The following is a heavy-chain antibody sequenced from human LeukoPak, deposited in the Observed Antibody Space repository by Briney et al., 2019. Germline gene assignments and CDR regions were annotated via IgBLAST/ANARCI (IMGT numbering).Heavy chain of an antibody. J-gene: IGHJ4*02. CDR3: ARESGVLYESSGYYPY. Sequence: GASVKVSCKASGYTFTGYYMHWVRQAPGQGLEWMGLINPNSGGTNYAQKFQGRVTMTRDTSISTVYMELSRLRSDDTAVYYCARESGVLYESSGYYPYWGQGTLVTVSS. V-gene: IGHV1-2*02. CDR1: GYTFTGYY. D-gene: IGHD3-22*01. CDR2: INPNSGGT.